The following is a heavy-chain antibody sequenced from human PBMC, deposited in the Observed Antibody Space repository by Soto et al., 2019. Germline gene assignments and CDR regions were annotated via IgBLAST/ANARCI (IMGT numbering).Heavy chain of an antibody. CDR1: GGTLRTFP. V-gene: IGHV1-69*01. CDR2: IIPILRTP. D-gene: IGHD3-22*01. CDR3: ASDRSSDNYIISWIDASDM. Sequence: QVHLVQSGAEVKKPGSSVRVSCKASGGTLRTFPISWVRQAPGRGLEWMGGIIPILRTPNYAPKFQGRVTINVDESTSTASMELSSLSSEHTAMYFCASDRSSDNYIISWIDASDMWGQGTMVTVSS. J-gene: IGHJ3*02.